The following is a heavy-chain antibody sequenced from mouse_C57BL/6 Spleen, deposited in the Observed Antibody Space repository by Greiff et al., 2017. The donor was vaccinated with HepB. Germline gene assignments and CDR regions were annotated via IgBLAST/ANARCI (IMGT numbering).Heavy chain of an antibody. D-gene: IGHD1-1*01. J-gene: IGHJ2*01. CDR1: GFTFSDYG. CDR3: ARDYGSLFDY. CDR2: ISSGSSTI. Sequence: VQLKESGGGLVKPGGSLKLSCAASGFTFSDYGMHWVRQAPEKGLEWVAYISSGSSTIYYADTVKGRFTISRDNAKNTLFLQMTSLRSEDTAMYYCARDYGSLFDYWGQGTTLTVSS. V-gene: IGHV5-17*01.